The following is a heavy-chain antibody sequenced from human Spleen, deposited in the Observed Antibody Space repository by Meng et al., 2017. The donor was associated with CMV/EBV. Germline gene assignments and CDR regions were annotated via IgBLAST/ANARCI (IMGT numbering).Heavy chain of an antibody. CDR3: ARDPPHYYDSGGYHADY. J-gene: IGHJ4*02. D-gene: IGHD3-22*01. CDR1: YTFTGCG. CDR2: ISVYNGNT. V-gene: IGHV1-18*01. Sequence: YTFTGCGISWVRQAPGQGLEWIGWISVYNGNTKYIQNLQGRVTMTTDTSTGTAYMELRSLRSDDTAVYYCARDPPHYYDSGGYHADYWGQGTLVTVSS.